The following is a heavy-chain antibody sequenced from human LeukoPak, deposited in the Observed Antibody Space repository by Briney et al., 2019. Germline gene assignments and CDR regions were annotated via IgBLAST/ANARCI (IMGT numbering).Heavy chain of an antibody. CDR2: IIPIFGTA. D-gene: IGHD4-17*01. CDR1: GGTFSSSA. J-gene: IGHJ6*02. Sequence: ASVKVSCKASGGTFSSSAISRVRQAPGQGLEWMGGIIPIFGTADYAQKFQGRATITADESTSTAYMEVSSLRSEDTAAYYCARGAVGYGDSYNYYNMDVWGQGTTVTVSS. CDR3: ARGAVGYGDSYNYYNMDV. V-gene: IGHV1-69*01.